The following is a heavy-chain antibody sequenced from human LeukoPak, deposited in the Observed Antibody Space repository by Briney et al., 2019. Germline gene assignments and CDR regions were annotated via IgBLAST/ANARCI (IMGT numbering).Heavy chain of an antibody. V-gene: IGHV3-74*01. CDR1: GLPLRDYW. CDR2: INGDETSR. Sequence: GGALGLSCTASGLPLRDYWMHGIGQTPREGLVGVSRINGDETSRAYADSVEGRFTISRDNAKNTLYLQIDSLRAEDSAIYYCARDRAEHNWTYHTLFDYWGQGTPVTVSS. D-gene: IGHD1-7*01. CDR3: ARDRAEHNWTYHTLFDY. J-gene: IGHJ4*02.